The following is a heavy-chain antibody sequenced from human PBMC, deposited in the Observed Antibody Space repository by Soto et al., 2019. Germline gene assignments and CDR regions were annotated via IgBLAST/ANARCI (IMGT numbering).Heavy chain of an antibody. J-gene: IGHJ6*02. Sequence: ASVKVSCKASGYTFTSYGISWVRQAPGQGLEWMGWISGYNGDTNYAQKLQGRVTMTTDTSTSTAYMELRSLRSDDSAIYYCASEALPDRTNYYYYIMDVWGQGTTVPVSS. CDR3: ASEALPDRTNYYYYIMDV. CDR2: ISGYNGDT. CDR1: GYTFTSYG. D-gene: IGHD2-2*01. V-gene: IGHV1-18*04.